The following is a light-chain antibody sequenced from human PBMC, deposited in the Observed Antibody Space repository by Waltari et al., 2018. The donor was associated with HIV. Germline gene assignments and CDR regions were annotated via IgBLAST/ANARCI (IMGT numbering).Light chain of an antibody. CDR2: DDS. J-gene: IGLJ3*02. Sequence: SYVLTQPPSVSVAPGQTARIACGGNNIGSQSVHWYQQKPGRAPVVVVYDDSDRPSGIPERFSGSNSGNTATLTISRVEAGDEADYYCQVWDSNSDHWMFGGGTKLTVL. V-gene: IGLV3-21*02. CDR3: QVWDSNSDHWM. CDR1: NIGSQS.